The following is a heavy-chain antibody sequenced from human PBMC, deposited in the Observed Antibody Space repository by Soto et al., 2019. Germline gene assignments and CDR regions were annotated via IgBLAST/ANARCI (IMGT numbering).Heavy chain of an antibody. J-gene: IGHJ4*02. Sequence: QVQLVESGGGVVQPGRSLRLSCAASGFTFSSYGMHWVRQAPGKGLEWVAVIWYDGSTTYYADSVKGRFTISRDNSTNTLYLQMNSLRAEDTAVYYGARGVVTAPNDYWGQGTLVTVSS. CDR1: GFTFSSYG. D-gene: IGHD2-21*02. V-gene: IGHV3-33*01. CDR2: IWYDGSTT. CDR3: ARGVVTAPNDY.